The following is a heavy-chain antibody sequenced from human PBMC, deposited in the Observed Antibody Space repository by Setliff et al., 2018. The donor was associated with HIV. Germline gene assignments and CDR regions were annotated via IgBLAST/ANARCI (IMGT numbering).Heavy chain of an antibody. D-gene: IGHD1-7*01. CDR2: INFGGGT. CDR3: ARAGNYGAFDGFDI. Sequence: SETLSLTCTVFDGSRSGIHWSWIRQPPGKGLEWIAEINFGGGTNHNPSLKSRVTISVDTSKSHVSLMLRSVTAADTAVYYCARAGNYGAFDGFDIWGQGTMVTVSS. V-gene: IGHV4-34*01. CDR1: DGSRSGIH. J-gene: IGHJ3*02.